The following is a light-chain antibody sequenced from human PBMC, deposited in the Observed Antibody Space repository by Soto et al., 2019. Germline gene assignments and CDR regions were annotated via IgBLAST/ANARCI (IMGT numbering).Light chain of an antibody. CDR2: DVG. CDR1: SSDVGGYNF. J-gene: IGLJ1*01. CDR3: SSYAGENFYV. Sequence: QSVLTQPPSASGSPGQSVTISCTGTSSDVGGYNFVSWYQHLPGKATKLIIYDVGERPSGVPDRFSGSKSGNTASLTVSGLQAEDEADYYCSSYAGENFYVFGPGTKVTVL. V-gene: IGLV2-8*01.